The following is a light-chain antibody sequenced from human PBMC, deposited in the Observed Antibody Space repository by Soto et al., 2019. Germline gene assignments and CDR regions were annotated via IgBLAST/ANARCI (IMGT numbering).Light chain of an antibody. CDR1: ALPKQY. CDR3: QSADSSGTYV. J-gene: IGLJ1*01. V-gene: IGLV3-25*02. Sequence: SYELTQPPSVSVSPGQTARITCSGDALPKQYSYWYQQKPGQAPVLVIYKDSERSSGIPERFSGSSSGTTVTLTISGVQAEDEAAYYCQSADSSGTYVFGTGTKV. CDR2: KDS.